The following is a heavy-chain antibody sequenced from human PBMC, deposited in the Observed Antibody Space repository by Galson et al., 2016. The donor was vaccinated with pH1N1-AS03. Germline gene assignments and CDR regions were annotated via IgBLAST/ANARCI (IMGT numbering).Heavy chain of an antibody. Sequence: SLRLSCAVSGITFSSSSMNWVRQAPGKGLEWVASISSGGNAIYYADKLKGRFAVFRDNANNLLFLQMNSLRAEDTAVYYCARASYFGSGGRAFDYWGQGTLVTDSS. V-gene: IGHV3-21*06. D-gene: IGHD3-10*01. J-gene: IGHJ4*02. CDR3: ARASYFGSGGRAFDY. CDR1: GITFSSSS. CDR2: ISSGGNAI.